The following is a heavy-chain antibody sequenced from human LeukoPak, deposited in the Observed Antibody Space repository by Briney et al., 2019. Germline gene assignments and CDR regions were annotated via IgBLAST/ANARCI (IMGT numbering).Heavy chain of an antibody. CDR1: GYTFTGYY. V-gene: IGHV1-46*01. Sequence: ASVKVSCKASGYTFTGYYMHWVRQAPGQGLEWMGIINPSGGSTSYAQKFQGRVTMTRDTSTSTVYMELSSLRSEDTAVYYCARDLLEYVEMATISSYGYWGQGTLVTVSS. D-gene: IGHD5-24*01. CDR2: INPSGGST. J-gene: IGHJ4*02. CDR3: ARDLLEYVEMATISSYGY.